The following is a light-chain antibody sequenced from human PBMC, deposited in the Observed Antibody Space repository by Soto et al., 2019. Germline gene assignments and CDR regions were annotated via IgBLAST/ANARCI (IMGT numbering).Light chain of an antibody. V-gene: IGLV2-14*01. J-gene: IGLJ2*01. Sequence: QSALTQPASVSGSPGQSITISCTGTSSDVGGYDYVSWYQQHPGKAPKLMIYDVSNRPSGVSNRFSGSKSGNTASLTIPGLQAEDEADYYCSSYTSSITLVVFGGGTKVTVL. CDR3: SSYTSSITLVV. CDR1: SSDVGGYDY. CDR2: DVS.